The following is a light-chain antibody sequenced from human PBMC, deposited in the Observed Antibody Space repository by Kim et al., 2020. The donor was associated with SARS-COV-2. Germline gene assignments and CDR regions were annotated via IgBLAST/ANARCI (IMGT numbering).Light chain of an antibody. CDR2: LNSDGSH. Sequence: QLVLTQSSSASASLGASVRLTCTLSSRHSSYAISWHQQQPEKGPRYLMKLNSDGSHSKGDGIPDHFSGSSSGAERYLTISSLQSEDEADYYCQTWGTGILVFGGGTQLTVL. J-gene: IGLJ2*01. CDR3: QTWGTGILV. CDR1: SRHSSYA. V-gene: IGLV4-69*01.